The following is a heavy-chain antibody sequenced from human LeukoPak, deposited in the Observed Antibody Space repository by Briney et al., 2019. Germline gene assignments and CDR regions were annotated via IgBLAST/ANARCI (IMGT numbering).Heavy chain of an antibody. Sequence: PGGFLRLSCSASGFTFSDYSMHWVRQAPGKGLESVSAININGGSTYYADSVKGRFTISRDNSKNTLYLQMSSLRAEDTAVYYCLRWLPDYWGQGTLVTVSS. D-gene: IGHD5-24*01. J-gene: IGHJ4*02. V-gene: IGHV3-64D*09. CDR1: GFTFSDYS. CDR2: ININGGST. CDR3: LRWLPDY.